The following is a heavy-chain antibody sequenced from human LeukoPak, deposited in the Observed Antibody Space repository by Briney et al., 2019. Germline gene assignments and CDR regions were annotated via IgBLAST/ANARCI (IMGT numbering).Heavy chain of an antibody. D-gene: IGHD3-10*01. V-gene: IGHV3-53*01. Sequence: PGGSLRLSCAASGFTVSSNYMSWVRQAPGKGLEWVSVIYSGGSTYYADSVMGRFTISRDNSKNTLYLQMNSLRAEDTAVYYCARDQYYYGSGSTQYYYGMDVWGQGTTVTVSS. CDR1: GFTVSSNY. CDR3: ARDQYYYGSGSTQYYYGMDV. J-gene: IGHJ6*02. CDR2: IYSGGST.